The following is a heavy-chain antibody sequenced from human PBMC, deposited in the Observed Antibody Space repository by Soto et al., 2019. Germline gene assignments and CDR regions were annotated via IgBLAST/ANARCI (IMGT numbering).Heavy chain of an antibody. CDR2: INPKFGDT. J-gene: IGHJ6*02. V-gene: IGHV1-2*02. CDR3: VRNMDYYYGQGSGNGHGV. Sequence: QVQLVQSGAEVKEPGDSVRVSCEASGYTFTAYYIHWVRRAPGQGLEWMGWINPKFGDTTYAQDFQGRVSMTRDMSISAVYMELSRLTPDDTAIYYCVRNMDYYYGQGSGNGHGVWGQGTTVTVFS. CDR1: GYTFTAYY. D-gene: IGHD3-10*01.